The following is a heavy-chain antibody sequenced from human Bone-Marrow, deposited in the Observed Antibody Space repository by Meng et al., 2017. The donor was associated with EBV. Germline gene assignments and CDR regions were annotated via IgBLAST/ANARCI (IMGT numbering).Heavy chain of an antibody. J-gene: IGHJ4*02. Sequence: GLLQGSGPGLVKPSGTLSLTCAVSGGSIRSSSWWSWVRQSPGEGLEWIGEIHHVGSTNYNPSLKSRVTISIDKSKKQFSLKLSSVTAADTAVYYCARRDYYDDTGYFDYWGQGTLVTVSS. D-gene: IGHD3-16*01. CDR2: IHHVGST. V-gene: IGHV4-4*02. CDR3: ARRDYYDDTGYFDY. CDR1: GGSIRSSSW.